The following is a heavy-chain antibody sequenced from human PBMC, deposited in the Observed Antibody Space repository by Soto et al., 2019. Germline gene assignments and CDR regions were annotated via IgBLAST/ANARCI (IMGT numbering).Heavy chain of an antibody. CDR1: GGTFSSYA. CDR2: FIYIFGTA. J-gene: IGHJ5*02. V-gene: IGHV1-69*01. CDR3: ARLLRANEENWFDP. D-gene: IGHD1-1*01. Sequence: QVQLVQSGAEVKKPGSSVKVACKASGGTFSSYAISWVRQAPGQGLEWMGGFIYIFGTANYVQRFQGRVTITEDESTSTAYMELSSLRSKDTAVYYYARLLRANEENWFDPWGQGTLVTVSS.